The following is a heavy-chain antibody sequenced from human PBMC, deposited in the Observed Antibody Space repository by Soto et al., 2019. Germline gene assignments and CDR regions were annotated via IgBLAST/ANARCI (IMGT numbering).Heavy chain of an antibody. V-gene: IGHV1-46*03. D-gene: IGHD3-10*01. CDR1: GYTFTTYY. CDR2: ISSSGGST. J-gene: IGHJ6*04. Sequence: ASVKVSCKASGYTFTTYYMHWVRQAPGQGLEWMGIISSSGGSTSYAQKFQDRVTMTRDTSTSTVYMELSSLRSEDTAVYYCARDRHYYGSGSPDVWGSGTTVTAPQ. CDR3: ARDRHYYGSGSPDV.